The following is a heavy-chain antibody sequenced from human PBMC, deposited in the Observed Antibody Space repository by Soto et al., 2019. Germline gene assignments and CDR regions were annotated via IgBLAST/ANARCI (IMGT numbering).Heavy chain of an antibody. Sequence: QLQLQESGPGLVKPSETLSLTCTVSGGSISSSSYYWGWIRQPPGKGLEWIGSIYYSGSTYYNPSLKSRVTISVDTSKNQFSLKLSSVTAADTAVYYCARHLRIRGAAAGTKYNWFDPWGQGTLVTVSS. CDR1: GGSISSSSYY. V-gene: IGHV4-39*01. CDR2: IYYSGST. D-gene: IGHD6-13*01. CDR3: ARHLRIRGAAAGTKYNWFDP. J-gene: IGHJ5*02.